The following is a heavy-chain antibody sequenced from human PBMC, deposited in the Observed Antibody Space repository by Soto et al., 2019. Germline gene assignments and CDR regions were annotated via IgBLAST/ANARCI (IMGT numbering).Heavy chain of an antibody. Sequence: PGGSLRLSCAASGFTFSDYYMSWIRQAPGKGLEWVSYISSSGRTTYYADSVKGRFTISRDNAENSLYLQMNSLRAEDTAVYYCARVWGGYEDLNAFDTWGKGTMVTV. J-gene: IGHJ3*02. V-gene: IGHV3-11*01. D-gene: IGHD5-18*01. CDR1: GFTFSDYY. CDR3: ARVWGGYEDLNAFDT. CDR2: ISSSGRTT.